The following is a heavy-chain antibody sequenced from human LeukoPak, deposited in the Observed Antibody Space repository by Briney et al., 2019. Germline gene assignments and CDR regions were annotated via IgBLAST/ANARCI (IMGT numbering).Heavy chain of an antibody. CDR2: INPSGGST. CDR1: GYTFTSYY. D-gene: IGHD1-26*01. CDR3: ARVDRELLSWFDA. J-gene: IGHJ5*02. Sequence: SSVKVSCKASGYTFTSYYMHWVRQAPGQGLEWMGIINPSGGSTSYAQKFQGRVTMTSDTSTSTVYMELSSLRSEDTAVYYCARVDRELLSWFDAWGQGSLVTVSS. V-gene: IGHV1-46*01.